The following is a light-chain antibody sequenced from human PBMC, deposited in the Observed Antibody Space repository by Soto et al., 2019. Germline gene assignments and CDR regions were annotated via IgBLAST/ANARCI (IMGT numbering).Light chain of an antibody. CDR2: YVS. CDR1: SSDVDDYNY. CDR3: CSYGGTFYV. J-gene: IGLJ1*01. V-gene: IGLV2-11*01. Sequence: HSALTQHRSGSGSPGQSVTISCTGTSSDVDDYNYVSWFHQHPGKAPKLMIYYVSERPSGVPDRFSRSKSGSTASLTISGLQAEDGADYYCCSYGGTFYVFGTGTKVTVL.